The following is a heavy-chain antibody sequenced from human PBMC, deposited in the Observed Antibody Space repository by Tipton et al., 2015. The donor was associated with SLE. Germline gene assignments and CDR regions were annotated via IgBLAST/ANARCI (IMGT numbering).Heavy chain of an antibody. V-gene: IGHV4-34*01. CDR3: ARLVAVAGTGYFDL. Sequence: LRLSCAVYGGSSSGYYWSWIRQSAGKGLEWIGDIHDGGSSYYNPSLKSRVTISVDTSKNQISLNLSSVTAADTAVYYCARLVAVAGTGYFDLWGRGTLVTVSS. J-gene: IGHJ2*01. D-gene: IGHD6-19*01. CDR1: GGSSSGYY. CDR2: IHDGGSS.